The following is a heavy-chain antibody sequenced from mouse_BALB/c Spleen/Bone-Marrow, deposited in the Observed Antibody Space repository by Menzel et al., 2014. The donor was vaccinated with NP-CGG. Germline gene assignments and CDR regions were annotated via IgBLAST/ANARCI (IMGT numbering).Heavy chain of an antibody. J-gene: IGHJ4*01. CDR3: TRAGNYGNYYAMDY. CDR1: GYTFTSYW. D-gene: IGHD2-1*01. CDR2: VYPSDSYT. Sequence: QVQLQQPGAELVRPGASVKLSCKASGYTFTSYWINWVKQRPGQGLEWIGNVYPSDSYTNYNQKFKDKATLTVDKSSSTAYMQLSSPTSEDSAVYFCTRAGNYGNYYAMDYWGQGTSVTVSS. V-gene: IGHV1-69*02.